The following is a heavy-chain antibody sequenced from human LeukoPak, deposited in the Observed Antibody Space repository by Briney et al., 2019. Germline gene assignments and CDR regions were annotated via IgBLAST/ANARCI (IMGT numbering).Heavy chain of an antibody. Sequence: ASETLSLTCTVSGGSISSSSYYWGWIRQPPGKGLEWIGSIYYSGSTYYNPSLKSRVTISVDTSKNQFSLKLSSVTAADTAVYYCARHGYIQLWLRYWFDPWGQGTLVTVSS. J-gene: IGHJ5*02. V-gene: IGHV4-39*01. CDR2: IYYSGST. CDR1: GGSISSSSYY. D-gene: IGHD5-18*01. CDR3: ARHGYIQLWLRYWFDP.